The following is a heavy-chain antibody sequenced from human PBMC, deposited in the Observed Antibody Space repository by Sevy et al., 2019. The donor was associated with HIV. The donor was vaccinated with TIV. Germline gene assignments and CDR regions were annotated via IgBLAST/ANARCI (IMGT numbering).Heavy chain of an antibody. J-gene: IGHJ4*02. V-gene: IGHV3-7*03. CDR2: IKQDGSEK. D-gene: IGHD3-10*01. Sequence: GGSLRLSCAASGFTFSSYWMSWVRQAPGKGLEWVANIKQDGSEKYYVDSVKGRFTISRDNAKNSRYLQMNSLRAEDTAVYYCARDRSPDGSGSYHDYWGQGTLVTVSS. CDR1: GFTFSSYW. CDR3: ARDRSPDGSGSYHDY.